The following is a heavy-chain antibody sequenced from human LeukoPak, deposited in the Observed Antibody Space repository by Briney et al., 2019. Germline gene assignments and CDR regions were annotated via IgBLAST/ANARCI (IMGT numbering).Heavy chain of an antibody. Sequence: PGGSLRLSCAASGFTFSSYSMNWVRQSPGKGLEWVASITSSSDYIYYADSVKGRFTISRDNAKNSLYLQMNSLRAEDTAVYYCAELGITMIGGVWGKGTTVTISS. D-gene: IGHD3-10*02. V-gene: IGHV3-21*01. J-gene: IGHJ6*03. CDR2: ITSSSDYI. CDR3: AELGITMIGGV. CDR1: GFTFSSYS.